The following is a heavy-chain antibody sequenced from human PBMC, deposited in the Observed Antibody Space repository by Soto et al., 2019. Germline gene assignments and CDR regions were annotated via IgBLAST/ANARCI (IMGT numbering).Heavy chain of an antibody. CDR1: GYSVSGGYY. Sequence: PSETLSLPCAVSGYSVSGGYYWGWIRQPPGKGLEWIASIHQSGNAYYNPSLKSRVSISVDTSRNEFSLNLTSVTAADTAVYYCAREYGSYLISWGQGNLVTVSS. CDR2: IHQSGNA. CDR3: AREYGSYLIS. J-gene: IGHJ5*02. V-gene: IGHV4-38-2*02. D-gene: IGHD3-10*01.